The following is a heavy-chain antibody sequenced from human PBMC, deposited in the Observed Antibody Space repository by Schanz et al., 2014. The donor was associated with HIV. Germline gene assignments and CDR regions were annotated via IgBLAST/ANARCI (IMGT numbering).Heavy chain of an antibody. Sequence: QVQLVQSGAEVTKPGSSVKVSCKASGGTFSIYAISWVRQAPGQGLEWMGGIIHIFGTTNYAPKFQGRVTINVDESTSTAYMELSSLRSDDTAVYYCARTHYSVVSSRAMDVWGQGTTVTVSS. CDR3: ARTHYSVVSSRAMDV. J-gene: IGHJ6*02. CDR1: GGTFSIYA. V-gene: IGHV1-69*01. D-gene: IGHD2-15*01. CDR2: IIHIFGTT.